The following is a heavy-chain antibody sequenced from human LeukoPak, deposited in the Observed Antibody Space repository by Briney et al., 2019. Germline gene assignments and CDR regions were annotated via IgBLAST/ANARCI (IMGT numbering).Heavy chain of an antibody. D-gene: IGHD6-13*01. CDR3: AKAAAAPGFDF. CDR1: GFTVSNTY. Sequence: GGSLRLSCAASGFTVSNTYMSWVRQAPGKGLEWVSIIYSGGGTRYADSVKGRFTISRDNSRNTLYLQMNSLRAEDTALYYCAKAAAAPGFDFWGQGTLVTVSS. CDR2: IYSGGGT. V-gene: IGHV3-53*01. J-gene: IGHJ4*02.